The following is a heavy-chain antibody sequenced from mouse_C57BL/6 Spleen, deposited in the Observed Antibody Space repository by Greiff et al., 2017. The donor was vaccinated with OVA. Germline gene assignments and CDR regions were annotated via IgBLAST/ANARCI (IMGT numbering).Heavy chain of an antibody. CDR2: IDPETGGT. CDR1: GYTFTDYE. Sequence: QVQLQQSGAELVRPGASVTLSCKASGYTFTDYEMHWVKQTPVHGLEWIGAIDPETGGTAYNQKFKGKAILTADKSSSTAYMELRSLTSEDSAVYYCTRDYGGRWYFEVWGTGTTVTVSS. J-gene: IGHJ1*03. CDR3: TRDYGGRWYFEV. D-gene: IGHD1-1*01. V-gene: IGHV1-15*01.